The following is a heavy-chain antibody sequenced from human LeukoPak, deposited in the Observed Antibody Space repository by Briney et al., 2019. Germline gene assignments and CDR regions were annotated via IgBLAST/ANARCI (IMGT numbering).Heavy chain of an antibody. V-gene: IGHV3-33*01. CDR1: EFGFSSLA. Sequence: PGGSLRLSCAASEFGFSSLAMRWVRRAPGKGLQWVAGLWYDGINKYHADSVKGRFTISRDNSQSTLYLQMNSLRAEDTAVYYCARARNNYDSSGFSALDYWGQGTLVTVSS. CDR2: LWYDGINK. J-gene: IGHJ4*02. CDR3: ARARNNYDSSGFSALDY. D-gene: IGHD3-22*01.